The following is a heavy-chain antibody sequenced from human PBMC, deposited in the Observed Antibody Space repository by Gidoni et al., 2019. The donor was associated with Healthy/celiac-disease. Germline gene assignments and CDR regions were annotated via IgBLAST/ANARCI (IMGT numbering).Heavy chain of an antibody. CDR1: GGSISSGSYS. V-gene: IGHV4-61*02. J-gene: IGHJ3*02. Sequence: QVQLQESGPGLVKPSQTLSLTCTVSGGSISSGSYSWSWIRQPAGKGLEWIGRIYTSGSTNYNPSLKSRVTISVDTSKNQFSLKLSSVTAADTAVYYCARDFGGYCSSTSCLDAFDIWGQGTMVTVSS. CDR2: IYTSGST. CDR3: ARDFGGYCSSTSCLDAFDI. D-gene: IGHD2-2*01.